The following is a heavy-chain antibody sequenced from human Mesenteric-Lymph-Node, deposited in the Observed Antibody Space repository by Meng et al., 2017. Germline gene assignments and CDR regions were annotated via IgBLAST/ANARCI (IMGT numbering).Heavy chain of an antibody. CDR3: ARLGYSYDGY. Sequence: GGSLRLSCAASGFTFSSYWMHWVRQAPGKGLVLVSRINSDGSSTSYADSVKGRFTISRDNAKNTLYLQMNSLRAEDTAVYYCARLGYSYDGYWGQGTLVTVSS. D-gene: IGHD5-18*01. J-gene: IGHJ4*02. CDR2: INSDGSST. CDR1: GFTFSSYW. V-gene: IGHV3-74*01.